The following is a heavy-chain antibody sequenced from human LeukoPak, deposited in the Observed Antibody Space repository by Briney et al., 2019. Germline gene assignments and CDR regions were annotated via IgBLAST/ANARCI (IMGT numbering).Heavy chain of an antibody. J-gene: IGHJ4*02. V-gene: IGHV4-39*01. Sequence: SETLSLTCSVSGRSISSTSNYCGWIRQAPGKGLEWIGSMYYSGNTYYSPSLKSRVTISVDTSKSQFSLKLDSVTAADTAVYYCARGDGSWSYPAHLFDYWGQGTLVTVSS. D-gene: IGHD3-10*01. CDR3: ARGDGSWSYPAHLFDY. CDR1: GRSISSTSNY. CDR2: MYYSGNT.